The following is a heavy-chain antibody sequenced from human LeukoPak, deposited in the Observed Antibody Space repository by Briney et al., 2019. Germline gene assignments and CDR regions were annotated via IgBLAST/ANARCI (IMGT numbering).Heavy chain of an antibody. D-gene: IGHD2-15*01. J-gene: IGHJ5*02. CDR1: GFTFRSYA. CDR2: ISGSGDSL. Sequence: GGSLRLSCAASGFTFRSYAMNWVRQAPGKGLEWVSGISGSGDSLYYAGSVEGRFTISRDNSQNTLYLHMNNLGAEDTAIYYCAKDRIASPPQGRFDPWGQGTQVTVSS. V-gene: IGHV3-23*01. CDR3: AKDRIASPPQGRFDP.